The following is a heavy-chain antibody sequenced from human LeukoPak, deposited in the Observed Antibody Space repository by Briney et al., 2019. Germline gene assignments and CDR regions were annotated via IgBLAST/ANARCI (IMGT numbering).Heavy chain of an antibody. D-gene: IGHD6-19*01. J-gene: IGHJ4*02. V-gene: IGHV3-23*01. Sequence: QAGGSLRLSCAASGFAFSSYAMSWVRQAPGKGLEWVSDISGSGGSTHYADSVKGRFTISRDNSKNTLSLQMNSLRAEDTAVYYCAKESDISGWYGVDYWGQGTPVTVSS. CDR1: GFAFSSYA. CDR2: ISGSGGST. CDR3: AKESDISGWYGVDY.